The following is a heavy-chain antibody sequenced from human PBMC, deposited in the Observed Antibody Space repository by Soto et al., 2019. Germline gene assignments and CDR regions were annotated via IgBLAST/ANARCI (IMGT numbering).Heavy chain of an antibody. CDR3: ARDPITFFGVFIGAPDY. CDR1: GYTFTSYG. CDR2: ISAYNGNT. J-gene: IGHJ4*02. V-gene: IGHV1-18*01. Sequence: QVQLVQSGAEVKKPGASVKVSCKASGYTFTSYGISWVRQAPGQGLEWMGWISAYNGNTNYAQKLQGRVTMTTDTSTSTAYRELRSLRSDDTAVYYCARDPITFFGVFIGAPDYWGQGPLVTVSS. D-gene: IGHD3-3*01.